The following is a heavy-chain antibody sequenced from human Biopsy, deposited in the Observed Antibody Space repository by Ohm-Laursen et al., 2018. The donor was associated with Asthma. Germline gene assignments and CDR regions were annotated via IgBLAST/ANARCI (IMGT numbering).Heavy chain of an antibody. V-gene: IGHV3-30*03. J-gene: IGHJ4*02. D-gene: IGHD2-15*01. CDR2: ISYDGSIT. CDR1: GFAFRSYA. Sequence: SLRLSCAASGFAFRSYAMNWVRQAPGKGLEWVAVISYDGSITHYADSVKGRFTISRDSSKNTVYLDISSLRIEDTAVFYCGIVVAANPFQGDCWGQGTLVTVSS. CDR3: GIVVAANPFQGDC.